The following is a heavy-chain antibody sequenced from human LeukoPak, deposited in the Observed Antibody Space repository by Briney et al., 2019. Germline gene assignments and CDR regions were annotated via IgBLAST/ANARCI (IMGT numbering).Heavy chain of an antibody. CDR2: INPNSGGT. J-gene: IGHJ4*02. V-gene: IGHV1-2*02. Sequence: ASVKVSCKASGYTFTGYYMHWVRQAPGQGLEWMGWINPNSGGTNYAQKFQGRVTMTRDTSISTAYMELSRLGSDDTAVYYCARDQVAVTYCFDYWGQGTLVTVSS. CDR1: GYTFTGYY. CDR3: ARDQVAVTYCFDY. D-gene: IGHD3-22*01.